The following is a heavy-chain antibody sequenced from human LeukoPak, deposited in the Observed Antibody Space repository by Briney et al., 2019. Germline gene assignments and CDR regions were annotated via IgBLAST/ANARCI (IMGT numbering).Heavy chain of an antibody. CDR3: ARGGSYYYDSSGYYHDY. J-gene: IGHJ4*02. CDR1: GFTVSSNY. Sequence: GGSLRLSCAASGFTVSSNYMSWVRQAPGKGLEWVSVIYSGGSTYYADSVKGRFTISRDNSKNTLYLQMNSLRAEDTAVYYCARGGSYYYDSSGYYHDYWGRGTLVTVSS. D-gene: IGHD3-22*01. CDR2: IYSGGST. V-gene: IGHV3-66*01.